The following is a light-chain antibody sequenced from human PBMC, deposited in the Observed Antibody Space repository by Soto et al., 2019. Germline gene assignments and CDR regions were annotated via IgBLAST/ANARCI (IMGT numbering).Light chain of an antibody. J-gene: IGLJ1*01. CDR1: SSNIGAGYN. CDR2: GNT. CDR3: QSFDSTLSGGV. Sequence: QSVLTQPASVSGAPGQRVTISCTGSSSNIGAGYNVHWYQQLPGTAPKLLIYGNTNRPSGVPDRFSASKSDTSASLAITGLQSEDEAFYYCQSFDSTLSGGVFGTGTKVTVL. V-gene: IGLV1-40*01.